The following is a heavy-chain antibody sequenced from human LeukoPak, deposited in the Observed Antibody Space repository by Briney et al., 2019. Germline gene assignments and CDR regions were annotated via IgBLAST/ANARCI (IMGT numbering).Heavy chain of an antibody. J-gene: IGHJ4*02. CDR1: GYTFTSYN. D-gene: IGHD3-10*01. V-gene: IGHV1-46*01. CDR2: IDPSGDST. CDR3: ARAGAISNYIFDF. Sequence: ASVKVSCKASGYTFTSYNLHWVRQAPGQGPEWMGMIDPSGDSTSCAQKFQGRLTVTTDTSTSTVYMELSSLRSEETAVCYCARAGAISNYIFDFWGQGTLVTVSS.